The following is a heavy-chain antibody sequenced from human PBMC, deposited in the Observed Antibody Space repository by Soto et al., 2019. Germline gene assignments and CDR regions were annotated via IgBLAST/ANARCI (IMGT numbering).Heavy chain of an antibody. Sequence: SETLSLTCTVAGDSISSSSYYWGWIRQPPGKGLEWIGSIYYSGSTYYNPSLKSRVTISVDTSKNQFSLKLSSVTAADTAVYYCARENGLEQTRDPRWFDPWGQGTLVTVSS. J-gene: IGHJ5*02. V-gene: IGHV4-39*02. CDR2: IYYSGST. CDR1: GDSISSSSYY. D-gene: IGHD1-1*01. CDR3: ARENGLEQTRDPRWFDP.